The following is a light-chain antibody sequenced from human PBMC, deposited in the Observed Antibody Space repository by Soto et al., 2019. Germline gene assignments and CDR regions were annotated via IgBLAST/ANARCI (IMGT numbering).Light chain of an antibody. CDR1: QGVDNN. J-gene: IGKJ1*01. Sequence: QMTQSPSSLSASIGDRVTITCRASQGVDNNLAWYQQRPGKVPRLLIYAAYTLQSGVTSRFSGSRSGSDFTLTISGLQTEDVATYYCQHYNTARESFGQGTRVEIK. CDR3: QHYNTARES. V-gene: IGKV1-27*01. CDR2: AAY.